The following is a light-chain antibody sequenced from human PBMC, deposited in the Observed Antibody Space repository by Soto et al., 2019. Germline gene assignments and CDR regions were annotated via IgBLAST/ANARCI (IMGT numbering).Light chain of an antibody. Sequence: ELTQPPSVSVSPGQTASITCSGDKLGSKYASWYQQKPGQSPVLVIYQDANRPSGIPERFTGSNSGNTATLTISGTQATDEADYYCQAWDSSTRVVFGGGTKLTVL. J-gene: IGLJ2*01. V-gene: IGLV3-1*01. CDR3: QAWDSSTRVV. CDR1: KLGSKY. CDR2: QDA.